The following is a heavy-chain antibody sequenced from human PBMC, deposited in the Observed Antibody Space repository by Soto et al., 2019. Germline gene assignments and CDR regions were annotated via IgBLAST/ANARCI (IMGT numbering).Heavy chain of an antibody. V-gene: IGHV4-59*08. Sequence: SETLSLTCSVPGGSISSYYWSWIRQPPGKGLEWIGYIYYSVSTNYNPSLKSRVTISVDTSKNQFSLKLSSVTAADTAVYYCARHSPPMYDILTGTTLDPYYGMDVWGQGTTVTVSS. D-gene: IGHD3-9*01. CDR2: IYYSVST. J-gene: IGHJ6*02. CDR3: ARHSPPMYDILTGTTLDPYYGMDV. CDR1: GGSISSYY.